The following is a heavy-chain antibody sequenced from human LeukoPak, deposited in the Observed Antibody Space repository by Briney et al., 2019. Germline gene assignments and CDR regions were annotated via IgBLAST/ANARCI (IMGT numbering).Heavy chain of an antibody. V-gene: IGHV1-69*01. J-gene: IGHJ4*02. CDR1: GGTFSSYA. CDR3: ARKPAGYFDY. D-gene: IGHD3-9*01. Sequence: ASVKVSCKASGGTFSSYATSWVRQAPGQGLEWMGGIIPIFGTANYAQKFQGRVTITADESTSTAYMELSSLRSEDTAVYYCARKPAGYFDYWGQGTLVTVSS. CDR2: IIPIFGTA.